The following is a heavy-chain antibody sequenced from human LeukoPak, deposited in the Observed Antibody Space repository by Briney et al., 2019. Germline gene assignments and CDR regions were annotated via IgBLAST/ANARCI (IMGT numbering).Heavy chain of an antibody. CDR2: IYSSGGT. CDR3: AVTPHSYGSGSYTDY. Sequence: PSETLSLTCTVAGASIRNYYWSWIRQPPGKGLEWVGYIYSSGGTNYDPSLKSRVTISVDTSKNQFSRKLSSATAADTAVYYCAVTPHSYGSGSYTDYWGQGTLVTVSS. J-gene: IGHJ4*02. D-gene: IGHD3-10*01. V-gene: IGHV4-59*01. CDR1: GASIRNYY.